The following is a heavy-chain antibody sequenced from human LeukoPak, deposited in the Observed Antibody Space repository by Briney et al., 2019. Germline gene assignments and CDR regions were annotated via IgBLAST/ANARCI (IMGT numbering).Heavy chain of an antibody. D-gene: IGHD5-24*01. CDR2: LNHSGST. CDR1: GGSFSGYY. J-gene: IGHJ4*02. CDR3: ARGAIRPGY. Sequence: SETLSLTCAVYGGSFSGYYWSWIRQPPGKGLEWIGELNHSGSTNYNPSLKSRVTISVDTSKNQFSLKLSSVTAADTAVYYCARGAIRPGYWGQGTLVTVSS. V-gene: IGHV4-34*01.